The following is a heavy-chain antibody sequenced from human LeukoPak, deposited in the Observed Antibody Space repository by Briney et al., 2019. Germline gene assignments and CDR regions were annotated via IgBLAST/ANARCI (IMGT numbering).Heavy chain of an antibody. CDR2: IYPGDSDT. CDR1: GYSFTSYW. V-gene: IGHV5-51*01. CDR3: ARRRRSYYYGSGSYLDYYYYMDV. Sequence: GESLKISCKGSGYSFTSYWIGWVRQMPGKGLEWMGIIYPGDSDTRYSPSFQGQVTISADKSISTAYLQWSSLKASDTAMYYCARRRRSYYYGSGSYLDYYYYMDVWGKGTTVTVSS. D-gene: IGHD3-10*01. J-gene: IGHJ6*03.